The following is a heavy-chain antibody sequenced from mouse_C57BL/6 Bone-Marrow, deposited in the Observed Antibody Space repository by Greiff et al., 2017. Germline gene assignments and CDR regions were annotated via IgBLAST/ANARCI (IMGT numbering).Heavy chain of an antibody. CDR1: GFNIKNPY. J-gene: IGHJ3*01. Sequence: VQLQQSVAELVRPGASVKLSSTASGFNIKNPYMHWVKQRPEQGLEWIGRIEPANGNTKFAPKFQGKATITADTSSNTAYLQRSSLTSEDTAIYYCARKRWCSFAYWGQGTLVTVSA. CDR2: IEPANGNT. V-gene: IGHV14-3*01. D-gene: IGHD1-1*02. CDR3: ARKRWCSFAY.